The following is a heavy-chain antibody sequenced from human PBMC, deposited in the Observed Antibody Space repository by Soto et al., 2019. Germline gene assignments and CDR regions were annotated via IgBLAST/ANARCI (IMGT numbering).Heavy chain of an antibody. Sequence: PSETLSLTCAVYGGSFSGYYWSWIRQPPGKGLEWIGEINHSGSTNYNPSLKSRVTISVDTSKNQFSLKLSSVTAADTAVYYCVRGRRIPAAGTFDYSGQGTLVTVSS. V-gene: IGHV4-34*01. D-gene: IGHD6-13*01. CDR2: INHSGST. J-gene: IGHJ4*02. CDR3: VRGRRIPAAGTFDY. CDR1: GGSFSGYY.